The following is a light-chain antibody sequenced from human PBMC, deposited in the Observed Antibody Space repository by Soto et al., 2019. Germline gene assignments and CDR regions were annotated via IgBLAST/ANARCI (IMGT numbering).Light chain of an antibody. J-gene: IGKJ1*01. Sequence: EIVLTQSPATLSLSPGERATLSCRASQTVSSYLLWYQQKRGQAPRLLIYDASNRATGIPARFSGSGSGTDFTLSISRVEPEDFAVYYCQQYGTSPWPFGQGTKVDIK. CDR3: QQYGTSPWP. CDR1: QTVSSY. V-gene: IGKV3-11*01. CDR2: DAS.